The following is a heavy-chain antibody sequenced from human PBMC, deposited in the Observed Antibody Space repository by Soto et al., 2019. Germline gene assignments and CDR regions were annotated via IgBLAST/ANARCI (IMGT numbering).Heavy chain of an antibody. V-gene: IGHV1-3*01. Sequence: QVQLVQSGAEVKKPGASVKVSCKASGYTFTSYAMHWVRQAPGQRLEWRGWINAGNGNTKYSQKFQGRVTITRDTSASTAYMELSSLRSEDTAVCYCARGLNGYLHYFDYWGQGTLVTVSS. CDR2: INAGNGNT. D-gene: IGHD5-18*01. CDR1: GYTFTSYA. CDR3: ARGLNGYLHYFDY. J-gene: IGHJ4*02.